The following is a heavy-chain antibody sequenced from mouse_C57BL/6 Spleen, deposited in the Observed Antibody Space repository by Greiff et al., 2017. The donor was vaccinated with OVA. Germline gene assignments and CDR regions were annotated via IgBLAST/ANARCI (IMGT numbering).Heavy chain of an antibody. J-gene: IGHJ4*01. D-gene: IGHD2-4*01. CDR3: ARDDYDDYAMDY. Sequence: QVQLQQPGAELVRPGTSVKLSCKASGYTFTSYWMHWVKQRPGQGLEWIGVIDPSDSYTNYNQKFKGKATLTVDTSSSTAYMQLSSLTSEDSAVYYCARDDYDDYAMDYWGQGTSVTVSS. CDR1: GYTFTSYW. V-gene: IGHV1-59*01. CDR2: IDPSDSYT.